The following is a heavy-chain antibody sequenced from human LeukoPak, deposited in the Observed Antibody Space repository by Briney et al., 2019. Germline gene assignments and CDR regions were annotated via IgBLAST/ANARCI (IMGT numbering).Heavy chain of an antibody. CDR1: GFTFSDYY. J-gene: IGHJ4*02. D-gene: IGHD3-10*01. CDR2: ISSSSSYT. V-gene: IGHV3-11*05. CDR3: ARVAPFGSGRHFDY. Sequence: GGSLRLSCAASGFTFSDYYLSWFRQAPGKGLEWVSYISSSSSYTNYADSVKGRFTISRDNAKNSLYLQMNSLRAEDTAVYYCARVAPFGSGRHFDYWGQGTLVTVSS.